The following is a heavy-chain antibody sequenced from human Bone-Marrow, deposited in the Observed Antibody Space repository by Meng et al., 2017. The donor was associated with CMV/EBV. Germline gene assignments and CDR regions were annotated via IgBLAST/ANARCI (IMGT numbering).Heavy chain of an antibody. J-gene: IGHJ6*01. D-gene: IGHD3-10*01. CDR3: ARDQGYGSGSYYYYYYYGMDV. CDR1: GGTFSSYT. V-gene: IGHV1-69*04. CDR2: IIPILGIA. Sequence: SVKVSCKASGGTFSSYTISWVRQAPGQGLEWMGRIIPILGIANYAQKFQGRVTITADKSTSTAHMELSSLRSEDTAVYYCARDQGYGSGSYYYYYYYGMDVWGQGTTVTVYS.